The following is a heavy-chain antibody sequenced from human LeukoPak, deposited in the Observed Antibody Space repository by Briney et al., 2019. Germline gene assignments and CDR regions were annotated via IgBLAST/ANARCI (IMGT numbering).Heavy chain of an antibody. CDR2: ISSSSSTI. Sequence: GGSLRLSCAASGFTFSSYSMNWVRQAPGKGLEWVSYISSSSSTIYYADSVKGRFTISRDNAKNSLYLQMNSLRAEDTAVYYCARDLRSTPVSSGYVWGSYRREYFQHWGQGTLVTVSS. D-gene: IGHD3-16*02. CDR1: GFTFSSYS. CDR3: ARDLRSTPVSSGYVWGSYRREYFQH. J-gene: IGHJ1*01. V-gene: IGHV3-48*04.